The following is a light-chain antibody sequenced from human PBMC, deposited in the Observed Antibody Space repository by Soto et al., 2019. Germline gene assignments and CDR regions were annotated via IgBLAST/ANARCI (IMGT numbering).Light chain of an antibody. J-gene: IGLJ1*01. V-gene: IGLV2-8*01. Sequence: QSALTQPPSASGSLGQSVTISCTGTSSDVGGCIYVSWYQQHPGKAPKNIIYEVSRRPSGVPERFSGSKSGNTASLTVSGLQAEDEAHYYCSSYRGSNNFVFGSGTKVTVL. CDR3: SSYRGSNNFV. CDR2: EVS. CDR1: SSDVGGCIY.